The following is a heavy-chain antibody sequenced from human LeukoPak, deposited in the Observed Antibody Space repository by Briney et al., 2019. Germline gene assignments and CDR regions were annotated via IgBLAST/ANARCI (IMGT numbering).Heavy chain of an antibody. Sequence: GRSLRLSCAASGFTFSSYGMHWVRQAPGKGLEWVAPISYDGSNKYYGDSVKGRFTISRDNSKNTLYLQMNSLRAEDTAVYYCAKGDYGSGSFLYWGQGTLVTVSS. J-gene: IGHJ4*02. D-gene: IGHD3-10*01. V-gene: IGHV3-30*18. CDR2: ISYDGSNK. CDR1: GFTFSSYG. CDR3: AKGDYGSGSFLY.